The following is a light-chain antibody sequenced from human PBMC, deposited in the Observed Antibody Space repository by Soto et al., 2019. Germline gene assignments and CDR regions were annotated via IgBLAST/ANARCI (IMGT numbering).Light chain of an antibody. CDR3: QQYDVSPIT. J-gene: IGKJ1*01. CDR1: QSVSSS. Sequence: EIMMTQSPPTLSVSPGERATLSCRASQSVSSSLAWYQQKPGQAPTLVIFDASGRASGVPERFSGSGSGTEFTLTITRLEPEDFAVYYCQQYDVSPITFGLGTKVDI. V-gene: IGKV3D-15*01. CDR2: DAS.